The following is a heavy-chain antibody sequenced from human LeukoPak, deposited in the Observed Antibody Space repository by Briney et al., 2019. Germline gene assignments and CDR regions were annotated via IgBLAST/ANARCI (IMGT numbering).Heavy chain of an antibody. CDR1: GGSISSSSYY. V-gene: IGHV4-39*01. CDR3: ARRATSGWFDP. Sequence: SETLSPTCTVSGGSISSSSYYWGWIRQPPGKGLEWIGGIYYDGSTYFNPSLKTRVTISVDTSRNQFSLRLSSVTAADTAVYSCARRATSGWFDPWGQGTLVTVSS. J-gene: IGHJ5*02. CDR2: IYYDGST. D-gene: IGHD1-26*01.